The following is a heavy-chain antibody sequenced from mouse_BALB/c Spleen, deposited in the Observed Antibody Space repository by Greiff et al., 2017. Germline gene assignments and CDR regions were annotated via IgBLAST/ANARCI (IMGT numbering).Heavy chain of an antibody. D-gene: IGHD3-1*01. CDR2: INPSTGYT. CDR3: ERSGYYFDY. Sequence: QVQLQQSGAELAKPGASVKMSCKASGYTFTSYWMHWVKQRPGQGLEWIGYINPSTGYTEYNQKFKDKATLTADKSSSTAYMQLSSLTSEDSAVYYCERSGYYFDYWGQGTTLTVSS. CDR1: GYTFTSYW. V-gene: IGHV1-7*01. J-gene: IGHJ2*01.